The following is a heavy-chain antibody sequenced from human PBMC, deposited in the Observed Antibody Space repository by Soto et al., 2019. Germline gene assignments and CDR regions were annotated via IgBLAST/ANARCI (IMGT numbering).Heavy chain of an antibody. CDR1: GYTFTSYG. Sequence: QVQLVQSGAEVKKPGASVKGSCKASGYTFTSYGISWLRQAPGQGLEWMGVISAYNGNTNYAQKLRGRVTMTTDTSASTAYMELRSLRSDDTAVYYCAILEGDASRRGYSYYGMAVWGQGTTVTVSS. V-gene: IGHV1-18*01. D-gene: IGHD3-3*01. CDR2: ISAYNGNT. J-gene: IGHJ6*02. CDR3: AILEGDASRRGYSYYGMAV.